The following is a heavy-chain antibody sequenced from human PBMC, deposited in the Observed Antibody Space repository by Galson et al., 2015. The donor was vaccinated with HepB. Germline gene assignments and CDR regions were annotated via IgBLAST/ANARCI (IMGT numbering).Heavy chain of an antibody. CDR3: AREYYYDSSGYGNAFDI. CDR1: GFTVSNNY. V-gene: IGHV3-53*04. CDR2: IYSGGST. D-gene: IGHD3-22*01. J-gene: IGHJ3*02. Sequence: SLRLSCAASGFTVSNNYMNWVRQAPGKGLEWVSVIYSGGSTYYADSVKGRFTISRHNSKNTLYLQTNSLRAEDTAVYYCAREYYYDSSGYGNAFDIWGQGTMVTVSS.